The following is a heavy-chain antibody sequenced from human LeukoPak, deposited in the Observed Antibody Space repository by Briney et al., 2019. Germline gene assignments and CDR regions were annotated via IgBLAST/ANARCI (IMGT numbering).Heavy chain of an antibody. CDR3: VNYYDSSDYQQPNHFDY. CDR2: SYYSGST. CDR1: GGSISSGSYY. Sequence: SETLSLTCTVSGGSISSGSYYWGWIRQPPGKGLDWIGSSYYSGSTYYNPSLKSRFTISVDTSKNQFSLKLSSVTAADTAVYYCVNYYDSSDYQQPNHFDYWGQGTLVTVSS. D-gene: IGHD3-22*01. J-gene: IGHJ4*02. V-gene: IGHV4-39*01.